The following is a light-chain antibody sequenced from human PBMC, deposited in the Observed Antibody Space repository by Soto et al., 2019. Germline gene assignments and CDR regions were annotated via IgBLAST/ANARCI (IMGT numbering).Light chain of an antibody. CDR3: SSYTSSSTYV. J-gene: IGLJ1*01. V-gene: IGLV2-14*01. CDR2: YVS. CDR1: SSDVGRYNY. Sequence: QSLLTQPASVSGSPGQSITIFCTGTSSDVGRYNYVSWYQQHPGKAPQLMIYYVSDRPSGVSNRFSGSKSGNTASLTISGLQAEDEADYYCSSYTSSSTYVFGTGTKLTVL.